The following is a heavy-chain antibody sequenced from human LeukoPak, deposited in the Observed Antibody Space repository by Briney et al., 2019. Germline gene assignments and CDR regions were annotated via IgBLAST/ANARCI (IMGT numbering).Heavy chain of an antibody. V-gene: IGHV3-23*01. J-gene: IGHJ4*02. CDR2: ISGSGGST. CDR1: GFTFSTYA. Sequence: PGGSLRLSCAASGFTFSTYAMHWVRQAPGKGLEWVSAISGSGGSTYYADSVKGRFTISRDNSKNTLYLQMNSLRAEDTAVYYCAKFLPTHIVVANYYFDYWGQGTLVTVSS. D-gene: IGHD2-15*01. CDR3: AKFLPTHIVVANYYFDY.